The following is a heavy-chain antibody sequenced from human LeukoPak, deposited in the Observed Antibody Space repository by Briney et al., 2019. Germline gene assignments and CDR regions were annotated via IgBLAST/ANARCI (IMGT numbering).Heavy chain of an antibody. V-gene: IGHV3-48*01. CDR1: GFTFSPYS. CDR3: AKAHKIYDSSGYDY. Sequence: GGSLRLSCVVSGFTFSPYSMNWVRQAPGKGLEWVAYISGRTSTIYYADSVYGRFTISRDNAKNSLYLQMNTLRAEDTAMYYCAKAHKIYDSSGYDYWGQGTLVTVSS. D-gene: IGHD3-22*01. J-gene: IGHJ4*02. CDR2: ISGRTSTI.